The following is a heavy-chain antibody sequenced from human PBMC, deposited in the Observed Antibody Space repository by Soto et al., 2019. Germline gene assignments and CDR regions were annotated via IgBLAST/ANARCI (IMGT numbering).Heavy chain of an antibody. J-gene: IGHJ5*02. CDR3: AKELAHYGTSTGS. D-gene: IGHD3-16*01. V-gene: IGHV3-30*18. CDR2: ISYDGSNK. CDR1: GFTFSSYG. Sequence: QVQLVESGGGVVQPGRSLRISCAASGFTFSSYGMHWVRQAPGKGLEWVAVISYDGSNKYYADSVKGRFTISRDNSKNTLFLQMNSLRAEDTAVYYCAKELAHYGTSTGSWGQGTLVTVSS.